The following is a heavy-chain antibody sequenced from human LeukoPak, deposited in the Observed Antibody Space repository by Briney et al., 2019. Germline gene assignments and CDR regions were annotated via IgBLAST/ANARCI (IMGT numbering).Heavy chain of an antibody. CDR3: ARVRMGYCSGGSCPGGWFDP. Sequence: PSETLSLTCTVSGGSISSANYYWTWIRQSAGKGLEWIGRMSGSGGTTYNPSLKSRVTILVDMSNNQFSLRLNSVTAADTAVYYCARVRMGYCSGGSCPGGWFDPWGQGTLVTVSS. CDR1: GGSISSANYY. J-gene: IGHJ5*02. D-gene: IGHD2-15*01. CDR2: MSGSGGT. V-gene: IGHV4-61*10.